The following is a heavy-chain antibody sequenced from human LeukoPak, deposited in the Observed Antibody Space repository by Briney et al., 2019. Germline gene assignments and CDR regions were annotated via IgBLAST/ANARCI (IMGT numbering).Heavy chain of an antibody. CDR1: GFTFSGYS. Sequence: PGGSLRLSCAASGFTFSGYSMNWVRQAPGKGLEWVSAIGTGDDPYYLGSVKGRFTISRENAKNVLYLQMSSLRAEDTAVYYCAREIRETVVTRHYYYGIDVWGQGTTVTVSS. CDR3: AREIRETVVTRHYYYGIDV. V-gene: IGHV3-13*05. D-gene: IGHD2-15*01. CDR2: IGTGDDP. J-gene: IGHJ6*02.